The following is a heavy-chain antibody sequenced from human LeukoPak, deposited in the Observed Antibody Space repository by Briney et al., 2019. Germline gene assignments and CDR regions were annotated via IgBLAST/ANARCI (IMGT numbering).Heavy chain of an antibody. CDR2: IRSDGSST. CDR3: AKGYYYDSSGYYRSWFDP. V-gene: IGHV3-74*01. Sequence: GSLRLSCAASGFTFSNYWMHWVRQAPGKGLVWVSRIRSDGSSTTYADFVKGRFTISRDNAKNTLYLQKNSLRDEDTAVYYCAKGYYYDSSGYYRSWFDPWGQGTVVTVSS. J-gene: IGHJ5*02. D-gene: IGHD3-22*01. CDR1: GFTFSNYW.